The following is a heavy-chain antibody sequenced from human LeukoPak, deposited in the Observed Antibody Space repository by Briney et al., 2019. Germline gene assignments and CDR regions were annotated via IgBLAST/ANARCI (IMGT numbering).Heavy chain of an antibody. V-gene: IGHV3-23*01. CDR1: GFTFSSYA. J-gene: IGHJ6*02. Sequence: GGSLRLSCAASGFTFSSYAMSWVRQAAGKGLEWVSHISGSGGSTYYADSVKGRFTISRDNSKNTLYLQMNSLGAEDTAVYHCAKDLSYGMDVWGQGTTVTVSS. CDR3: AKDLSYGMDV. CDR2: ISGSGGST.